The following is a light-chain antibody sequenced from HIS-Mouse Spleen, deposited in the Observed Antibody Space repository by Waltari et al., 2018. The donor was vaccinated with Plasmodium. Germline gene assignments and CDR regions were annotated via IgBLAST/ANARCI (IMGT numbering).Light chain of an antibody. CDR2: GAS. Sequence: EIVMPHSPATLSVSPGESSTLSCRASQSVSSNLAWYQQKPGQAPRLLIYGASTRATGIPARFSGSGSGTEFTLTISSLQSEDFAVYYCQQYNNWSFTFGPGTKVDIK. CDR3: QQYNNWSFT. V-gene: IGKV3-15*01. CDR1: QSVSSN. J-gene: IGKJ3*01.